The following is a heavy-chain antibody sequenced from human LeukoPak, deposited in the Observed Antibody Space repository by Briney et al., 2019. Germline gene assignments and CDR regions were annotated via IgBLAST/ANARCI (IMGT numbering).Heavy chain of an antibody. CDR1: GDSISSPTYS. J-gene: IGHJ4*02. V-gene: IGHV4-39*01. D-gene: IGHD4-11*01. CDR3: AKSYFDYSTYYSYYFNL. CDR2: IYHSGST. Sequence: SETLSLTCTVSGDSISSPTYSWCWVRQPPGKGLEWIANIYHSGSTYYNPSLGSRVIISVDTSKSQFALKLSSVTAADTAVYYCAKSYFDYSTYYSYYFNLWGQGALVTVSS.